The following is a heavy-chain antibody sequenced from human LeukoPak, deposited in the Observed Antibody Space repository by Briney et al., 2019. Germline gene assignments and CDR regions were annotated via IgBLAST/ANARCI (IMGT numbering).Heavy chain of an antibody. CDR1: GYTLSGHY. Sequence: ASAKVSCKASGYTLSGHYIYWVRQAPGLGLEWMACLNPLTGATYHAQNFKGRVPVTGDTPISTVYMELNWLKYDYTAVYYCARAPRSSYDRNGNYFLDFWGQGTLVTVSS. J-gene: IGHJ4*02. V-gene: IGHV1-2*02. D-gene: IGHD3-22*01. CDR3: ARAPRSSYDRNGNYFLDF. CDR2: LNPLTGAT.